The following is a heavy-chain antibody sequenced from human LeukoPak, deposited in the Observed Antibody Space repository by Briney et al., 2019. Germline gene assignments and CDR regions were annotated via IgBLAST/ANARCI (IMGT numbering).Heavy chain of an antibody. CDR1: GFTFSSYE. J-gene: IGHJ4*02. Sequence: GRSLRLSCAASGFTFSSYEMNWVRQAPGKGLEWVSYISRSGSTKNYADSVKGRFTISRDNAKNSLYLQMNSLRAEDTAVYYCARDSDYGNNVGYFDYWGQGTLVTVSS. D-gene: IGHD4-17*01. V-gene: IGHV3-48*03. CDR2: ISRSGSTK. CDR3: ARDSDYGNNVGYFDY.